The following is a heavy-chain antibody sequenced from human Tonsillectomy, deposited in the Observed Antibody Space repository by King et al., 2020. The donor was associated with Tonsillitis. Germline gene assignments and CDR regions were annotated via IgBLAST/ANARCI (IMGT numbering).Heavy chain of an antibody. J-gene: IGHJ4*02. D-gene: IGHD2-2*01. CDR2: ISYSGSS. CDR1: GGSISNNY. CDR3: AREYCSDTSCYFFDF. V-gene: IGHV4-59*01. Sequence: QLQESGPGLVKPSETLSLTCTVSGGSISNNYWTWIRQPPGKGLEWIGYISYSGSSNYSPSLKSRVTIALDTSKNQSSLNLSSVTAADTAVYFCAREYCSDTSCYFFDFWGQGTLVTVSS.